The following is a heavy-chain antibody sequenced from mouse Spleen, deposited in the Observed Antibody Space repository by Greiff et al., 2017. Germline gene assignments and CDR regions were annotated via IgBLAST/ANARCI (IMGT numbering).Heavy chain of an antibody. CDR3: ARGYYFDY. V-gene: IGHV5-9*01. CDR2: ISSGGGNT. Sequence: EVMLVESGGGLVKLGGSLKLSCAASGFTFSSYAMSWVRQTPEKRLEWVATISSGGGNTYYPDSVKGRFTISRDNAKNTLYLQMSSLKSEDTAMYYCARGYYFDYWGQGTTLTVSS. J-gene: IGHJ2*01. CDR1: GFTFSSYA.